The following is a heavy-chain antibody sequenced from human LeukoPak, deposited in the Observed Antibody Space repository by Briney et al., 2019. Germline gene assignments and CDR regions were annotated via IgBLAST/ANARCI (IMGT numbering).Heavy chain of an antibody. J-gene: IGHJ4*02. CDR3: AKRVQGNTGPFHC. CDR1: GFTFSGYA. V-gene: IGHV3-23*01. D-gene: IGHD4-23*01. Sequence: GGSLRLSCAASGFTFSGYATSWVRQAPGKGLEWVSGISGRGDNTYYADSVKGRFTISRDNSKNTLRLQMNSLRDEDTAVYYCAKRVQGNTGPFHCWGQGTLASVSS. CDR2: ISGRGDNT.